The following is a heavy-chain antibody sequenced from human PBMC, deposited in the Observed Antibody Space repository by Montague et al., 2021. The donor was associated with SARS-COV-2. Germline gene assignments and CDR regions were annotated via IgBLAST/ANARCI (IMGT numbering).Heavy chain of an antibody. CDR1: GGSFSGYY. J-gene: IGHJ4*02. CDR3: ARWDPQTLTLIGLRGKSASDY. CDR2: INHSGTT. Sequence: SETLSLTCAVYGGSFSGYYWTWIRQSSGKGLEWIAEINHSGTTNYNFNPSLRSRVTIPVDTSKSQFSLKLSSVTAADTGVYYCARWDPQTLTLIGLRGKSASDYWGQGTLVTVSS. D-gene: IGHD4-23*01. V-gene: IGHV4-34*01.